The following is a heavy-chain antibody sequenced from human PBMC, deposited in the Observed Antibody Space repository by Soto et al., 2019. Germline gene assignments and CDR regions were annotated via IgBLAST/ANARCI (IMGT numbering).Heavy chain of an antibody. J-gene: IGHJ6*02. CDR3: AKSSSGYVYYGMDV. CDR1: GYTFTGYY. V-gene: IGHV1-2*04. D-gene: IGHD5-12*01. Sequence: ASVKVSCKASGYTFTGYYMHWVRQAPGQGLEWMGWINPNSGGTNYSQKFQGCVTMTRDTSISTSYMELSRLRSDATAVYYCAKSSSGYVYYGMDVWGQGTTVTVSS. CDR2: INPNSGGT.